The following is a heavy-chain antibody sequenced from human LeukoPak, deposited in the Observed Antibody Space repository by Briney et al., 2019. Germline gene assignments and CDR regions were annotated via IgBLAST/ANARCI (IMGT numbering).Heavy chain of an antibody. CDR3: ARADGYRSSHLDY. CDR1: RFTFSSYT. CDR2: ISSSSSHI. Sequence: KPGESLRLSCAASRFTFSSYTMNWVRQAPGKGLEWVSSISSSSSHIYYTDSVKGRSTISRDNAKTSLNLQVNSLRAEDTAVYYCARADGYRSSHLDYWGQGTLVTVSS. J-gene: IGHJ4*02. V-gene: IGHV3-21*01. D-gene: IGHD6-13*01.